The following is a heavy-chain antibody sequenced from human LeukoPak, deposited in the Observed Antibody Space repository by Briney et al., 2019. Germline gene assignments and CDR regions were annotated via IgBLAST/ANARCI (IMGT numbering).Heavy chain of an antibody. CDR2: FDPEDGET. V-gene: IGHV1-24*01. J-gene: IGHJ4*02. D-gene: IGHD1-26*01. Sequence: ASVKVSCKVSGDTLTELSIHWVRQAPGKGLEWEGGFDPEDGETIYAQKFRGRVTMAEDTSTHTAYMELSSLRSEDTAVYYCTRDFQWELRGYFDYWGQGTLVTVSS. CDR1: GDTLTELS. CDR3: TRDFQWELRGYFDY.